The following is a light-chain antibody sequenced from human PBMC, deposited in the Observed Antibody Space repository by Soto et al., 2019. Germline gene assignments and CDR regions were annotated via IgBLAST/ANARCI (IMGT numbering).Light chain of an antibody. V-gene: IGKV1-5*03. J-gene: IGKJ4*01. CDR2: KTS. Sequence: DIQMTQSPSTLSASVGDRVTITCRASQSFSSWLAWYQQKPGKAPKLLIYKTSTLESGVPSRFSGSGSGTESTLTISSLQPDDFATYYCQQYNSNPLTFGGGTKVEIK. CDR3: QQYNSNPLT. CDR1: QSFSSW.